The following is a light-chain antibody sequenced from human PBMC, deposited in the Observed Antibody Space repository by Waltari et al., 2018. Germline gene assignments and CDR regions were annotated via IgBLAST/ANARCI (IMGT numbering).Light chain of an antibody. CDR2: KAS. CDR3: QQYNSYSLLT. J-gene: IGKJ4*01. Sequence: DIQMTQSPSTLPASVGPRVTITCRASQSISNWLAWYQQKPGKAPKLLIYKASTLESGVPSRFSGSGSGTEFTLTISSLQPDDFATYYCQQYNSYSLLTFGGGTKVEIK. V-gene: IGKV1-5*03. CDR1: QSISNW.